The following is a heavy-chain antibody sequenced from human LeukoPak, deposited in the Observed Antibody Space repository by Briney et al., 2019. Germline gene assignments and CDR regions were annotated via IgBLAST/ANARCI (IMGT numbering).Heavy chain of an antibody. CDR1: AFTFSTYS. J-gene: IGHJ4*02. Sequence: GGSLRLSCAASAFTFSTYSMNWVRRAPGKGLEWGSYISSSSSNIQYADSVKGRFTISRDNAKNSLYLQMNSLRDEDTAVYYCARATYYYDSSGPRLADYWGQGTLVTVSS. V-gene: IGHV3-48*02. CDR2: ISSSSSNI. CDR3: ARATYYYDSSGPRLADY. D-gene: IGHD3-22*01.